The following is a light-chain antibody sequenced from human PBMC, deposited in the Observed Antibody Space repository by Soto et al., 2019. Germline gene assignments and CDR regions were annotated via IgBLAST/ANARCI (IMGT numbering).Light chain of an antibody. CDR2: LNSDGSH. V-gene: IGLV4-69*01. J-gene: IGLJ3*02. Sequence: QLVLTQSPSASASLGASVKLTCTLSSGHSNYAIAWHQQQSEKGPRYLMKLNSDGSHSKGDGIPDRFSGSSSGAERYLTISSLQSEEEAAYDCQTRGSGSVVFGGGAKGTVL. CDR3: QTRGSGSVV. CDR1: SGHSNYA.